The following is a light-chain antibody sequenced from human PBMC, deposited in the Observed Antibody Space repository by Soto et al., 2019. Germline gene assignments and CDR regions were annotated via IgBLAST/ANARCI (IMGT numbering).Light chain of an antibody. Sequence: QSALTQPASVSGSPGQSITISCTGTSSDVGAYNYVSWYQQHPGKAPKLMIYEVSSRPSGVSNRFSGSKSGNTASLTISGLQAEDEADYYCASYTRSSTWVFGGGTELTVL. V-gene: IGLV2-14*01. CDR3: ASYTRSSTWV. J-gene: IGLJ3*02. CDR2: EVS. CDR1: SSDVGAYNY.